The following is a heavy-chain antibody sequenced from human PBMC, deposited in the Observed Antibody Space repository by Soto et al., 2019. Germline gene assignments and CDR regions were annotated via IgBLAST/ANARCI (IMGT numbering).Heavy chain of an antibody. CDR3: ARGYCSGGSCYSYYYYGMDV. Sequence: QVQLVQSGAEVKKPGSSVKVSCKASGGTFSSYAISWVRQAPGQGLEWMGGIIPIFGTANYAQKFQGRVTITADKATGTAYMELSSVRSEDTAVYYCARGYCSGGSCYSYYYYGMDVWGQGTTVTVSS. V-gene: IGHV1-69*06. CDR1: GGTFSSYA. D-gene: IGHD2-15*01. J-gene: IGHJ6*02. CDR2: IIPIFGTA.